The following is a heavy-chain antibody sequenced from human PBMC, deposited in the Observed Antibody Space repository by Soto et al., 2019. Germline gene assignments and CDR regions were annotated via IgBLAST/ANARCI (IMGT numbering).Heavy chain of an antibody. CDR3: ATGIAAPRSYYYGMDV. Sequence: LSLTCTVSGGSISSYYWSWIRQPPGKGLEWIGYIYYSGSTNYNPSLKSRVTISVDTSKNQFSLKLSSVTAADTAVYYCATGIAAPRSYYYGMDVWGQGTTVTVSS. J-gene: IGHJ6*02. D-gene: IGHD6-6*01. V-gene: IGHV4-59*01. CDR2: IYYSGST. CDR1: GGSISSYY.